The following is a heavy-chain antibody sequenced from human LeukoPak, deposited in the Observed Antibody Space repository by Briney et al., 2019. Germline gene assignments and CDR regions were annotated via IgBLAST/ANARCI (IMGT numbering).Heavy chain of an antibody. V-gene: IGHV3-53*01. Sequence: GGSLRLSCAASGFTVSSNYMSWVRSAPGKGLEWVSVIYSGGSTYYADSVKGRFTISRDNSKNRPYLQMNSLRAEDTAVYYCVIAAAGTDYWGQGTLVTVSS. D-gene: IGHD6-13*01. J-gene: IGHJ4*02. CDR3: VIAAAGTDY. CDR1: GFTVSSNY. CDR2: IYSGGST.